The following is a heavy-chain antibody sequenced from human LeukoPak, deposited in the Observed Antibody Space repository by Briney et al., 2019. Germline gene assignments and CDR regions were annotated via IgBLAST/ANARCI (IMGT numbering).Heavy chain of an antibody. Sequence: SETLSLTCTVSGDSIGTYYWSWIRQSPGKGLEWLGYIYVTGSTSYNPYLQSRFTISVDTSRNQFFLKMSSVTAADTAVYYCARHIGGGIEDMDVWGKGTKVTVSS. CDR2: IYVTGST. J-gene: IGHJ6*03. CDR3: ARHIGGGIEDMDV. CDR1: GDSIGTYY. V-gene: IGHV4-59*08. D-gene: IGHD3-16*02.